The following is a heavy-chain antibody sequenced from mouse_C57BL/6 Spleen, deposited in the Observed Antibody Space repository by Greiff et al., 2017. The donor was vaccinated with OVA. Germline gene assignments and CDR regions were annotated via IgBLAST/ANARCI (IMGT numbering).Heavy chain of an antibody. D-gene: IGHD2-2*01. Sequence: EVQLVESVAELVRPGASVKLSCTASGFNIKNTYMHWVKQRPEQGLEWIGRIDPANGNTKYAPKFQGKATITADTSSNTAYLQLSSLTSEDTAIYYCARDPSTMVTTGGRAMDYWGQGTSVTVSS. J-gene: IGHJ4*01. CDR3: ARDPSTMVTTGGRAMDY. CDR1: GFNIKNTY. CDR2: IDPANGNT. V-gene: IGHV14-3*01.